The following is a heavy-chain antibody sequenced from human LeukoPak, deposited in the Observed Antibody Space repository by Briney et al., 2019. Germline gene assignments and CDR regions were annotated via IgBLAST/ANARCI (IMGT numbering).Heavy chain of an antibody. J-gene: IGHJ4*02. CDR1: GFNFSSSW. D-gene: IGHD6-19*01. Sequence: PGGSLTLSCAASGFNFSSSWMTWVRQAPGKGLEGVANMKQDGSEKYYVDSVKGRFTISRDNAKNPLYPQMNSLRAEDTAVYYCARSLAGTSGYFDYWGRGTLVTVSS. CDR3: ARSLAGTSGYFDY. V-gene: IGHV3-7*01. CDR2: MKQDGSEK.